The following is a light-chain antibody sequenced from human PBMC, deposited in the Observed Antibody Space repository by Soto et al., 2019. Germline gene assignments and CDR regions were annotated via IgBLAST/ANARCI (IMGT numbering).Light chain of an antibody. V-gene: IGKV3-20*01. J-gene: IGKJ2*03. CDR2: GAS. CDR1: QSVSSSY. CDR3: QQYGTSSNS. Sequence: EIVLTQSPGTLSLSPGERATLSCRASQSVSSSYLAWYQQKPGQAPRLLIYGASDRATGIPDRFSGSGSGTDFTLTISRLEPDDFAVYYCQQYGTSSNSFGQGTKLEIK.